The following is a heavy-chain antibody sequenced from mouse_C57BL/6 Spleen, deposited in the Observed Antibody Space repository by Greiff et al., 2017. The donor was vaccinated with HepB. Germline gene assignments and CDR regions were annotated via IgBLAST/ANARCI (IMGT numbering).Heavy chain of an antibody. CDR1: GYAFSSYW. CDR2: IYPGDGDT. J-gene: IGHJ4*01. Sequence: VKLVESGAELVKPGASVKISCKASGYAFSSYWMNWVKQRPGKGLEWIGQIYPGDGDTNYNGKFKGKATLTADKSSSTAYMQLSSLTSEDSAVYFCARGAQATLLNAMDYWGQGTSVTVSS. D-gene: IGHD3-2*02. V-gene: IGHV1-80*01. CDR3: ARGAQATLLNAMDY.